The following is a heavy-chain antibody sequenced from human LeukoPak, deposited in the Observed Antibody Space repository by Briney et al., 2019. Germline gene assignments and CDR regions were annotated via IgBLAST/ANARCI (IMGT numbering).Heavy chain of an antibody. Sequence: SETLSLTCAVYGGSFSGYYWSWIRQPPGKGLEWIGEINHSGSTNYNPSLKSRVTISVDMSKNQFSLKLSSVTAADTAVYYCATGGYYDSSGYYYAFYWGQGTLVTVSS. CDR3: ATGGYYDSSGYYYAFY. J-gene: IGHJ4*02. CDR1: GGSFSGYY. CDR2: INHSGST. V-gene: IGHV4-34*01. D-gene: IGHD3-22*01.